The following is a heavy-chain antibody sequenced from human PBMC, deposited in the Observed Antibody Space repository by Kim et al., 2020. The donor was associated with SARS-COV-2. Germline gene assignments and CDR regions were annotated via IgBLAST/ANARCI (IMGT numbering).Heavy chain of an antibody. CDR2: IYHSGST. Sequence: SETLSLTCAVSGGSISSSNWWSWVRQPPGKGLEWIGEIYHSGSTNYNPSLKSRVTISVDKSKNQFSLKLSSLTAADTAVYYCWSWGVGGSSSWTDAFDIWGQGTMVTVSS. CDR1: GGSISSSNW. J-gene: IGHJ3*02. CDR3: WSWGVGGSSSWTDAFDI. D-gene: IGHD6-13*01. V-gene: IGHV4-4*02.